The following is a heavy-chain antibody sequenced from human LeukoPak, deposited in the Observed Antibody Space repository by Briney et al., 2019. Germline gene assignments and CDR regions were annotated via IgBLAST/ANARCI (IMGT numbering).Heavy chain of an antibody. V-gene: IGHV4-59*01. CDR2: IYYSGST. CDR3: ARGFPDYYDSSGYYTAPEYFQH. Sequence: PSETLSLTCTVSGGSISSYYWSWIRQPPGKGVGWIGYIYYSGSTNYNPSLKSRVTISVDTSKNQFSLKLSSVTAADTAVYYCARGFPDYYDSSGYYTAPEYFQHWGQGTLVTVSS. D-gene: IGHD3-22*01. J-gene: IGHJ1*01. CDR1: GGSISSYY.